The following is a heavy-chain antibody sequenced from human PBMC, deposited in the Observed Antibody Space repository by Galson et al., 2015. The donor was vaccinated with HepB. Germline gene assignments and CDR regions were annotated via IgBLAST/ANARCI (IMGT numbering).Heavy chain of an antibody. Sequence: SLRLSCAASGFTVSSNYMSWVRQAPGKGLEWVSVIYSGGSTYYADSVKGRFTISRDNSKNTLYLQVNSLRAEDTAVYYCARGSTGGRYFQHWGQGTLVTVSS. J-gene: IGHJ1*01. CDR3: ARGSTGGRYFQH. D-gene: IGHD3-16*01. V-gene: IGHV3-53*01. CDR2: IYSGGST. CDR1: GFTVSSNY.